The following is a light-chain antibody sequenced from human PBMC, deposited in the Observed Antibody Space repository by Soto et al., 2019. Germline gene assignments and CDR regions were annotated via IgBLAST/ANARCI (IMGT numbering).Light chain of an antibody. CDR2: DAS. J-gene: IGKJ4*01. CDR1: QSINND. Sequence: EILMTHSPATLSVSPGERATLSCRASQSINNDLVWYQQKPGQDPRLLIYDASTRSTGIAARFSCSGSGTALTLTISSLQSEEFAVYHCQEDNEWPPLTFGGGTKVEIK. V-gene: IGKV3-15*01. CDR3: QEDNEWPPLT.